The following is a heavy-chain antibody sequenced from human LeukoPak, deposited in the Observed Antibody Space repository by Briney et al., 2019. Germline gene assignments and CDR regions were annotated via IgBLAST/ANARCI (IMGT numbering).Heavy chain of an antibody. V-gene: IGHV4-31*03. CDR1: GGSISSGGYY. Sequence: SQTLSLTCTVSGGSISSGGYYWSWIRQHPGKGLEWIGYIYYSGSTYYNPSLKSRVTISVDKSKNQFSLKLSSVTAADTAVYYCARSGYSSSPLDYWGQGTLVTVSS. CDR2: IYYSGST. D-gene: IGHD6-13*01. CDR3: ARSGYSSSPLDY. J-gene: IGHJ4*02.